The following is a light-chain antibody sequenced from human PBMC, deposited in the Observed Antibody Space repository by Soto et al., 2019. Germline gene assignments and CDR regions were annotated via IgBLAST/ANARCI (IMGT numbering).Light chain of an antibody. CDR3: QQSKDYPLS. Sequence: DIQMTQSPSSLSASVGDRLTITCRASQSISTYLNCYQQKPGKAPLLLIYATPSLTSGAPSMISSSGCGKDFTLTISSLQPEDFATYYCQQSKDYPLSFGVGTKVDIK. CDR1: QSISTY. CDR2: ATP. J-gene: IGKJ4*01. V-gene: IGKV1-39*01.